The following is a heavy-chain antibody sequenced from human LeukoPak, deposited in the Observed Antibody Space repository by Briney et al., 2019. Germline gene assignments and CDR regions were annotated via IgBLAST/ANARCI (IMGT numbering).Heavy chain of an antibody. D-gene: IGHD3-9*01. Sequence: SETLSLTCTVSGGSISSYYWSWIRQPPGKGLEWIGYIYYSGSTNYNPSLKSRVTISVDTSKNQFSLKLSSVTAADTAVYYCARKIGVLRYFDWQKVYYFDYWGQGTLVTVSS. CDR2: IYYSGST. J-gene: IGHJ4*02. CDR1: GGSISSYY. V-gene: IGHV4-59*12. CDR3: ARKIGVLRYFDWQKVYYFDY.